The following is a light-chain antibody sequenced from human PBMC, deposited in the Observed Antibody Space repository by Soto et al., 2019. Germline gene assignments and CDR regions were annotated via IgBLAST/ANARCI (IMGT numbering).Light chain of an antibody. CDR1: SSNIGSGT. CDR2: NNN. J-gene: IGLJ1*01. Sequence: QSVLTQPPSVSGTPGQGVTISCSGSSSNIGSGTVNWYQQLPGTAPKLLIYNNNQWPSGVPDRFSGSKSGTSGSLAISGLQSEDEADYYCASWDDSLNGLYVFGTGTRSPS. V-gene: IGLV1-44*01. CDR3: ASWDDSLNGLYV.